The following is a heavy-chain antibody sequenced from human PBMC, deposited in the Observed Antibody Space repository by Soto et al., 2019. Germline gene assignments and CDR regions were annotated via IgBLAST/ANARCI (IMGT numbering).Heavy chain of an antibody. Sequence: PAGSLRLSCAASGFTVSSNYLSWVRQAPGKGLEWVAVIFSADNTHYADSVKGRFTISRDNSKNTVFLQMNSLRAEDTAVYYCAITGAGYYIVWGQGTPVTVSS. J-gene: IGHJ4*02. CDR1: GFTVSSNY. CDR3: AITGAGYYIV. V-gene: IGHV3-53*01. D-gene: IGHD3-3*01. CDR2: IFSADNT.